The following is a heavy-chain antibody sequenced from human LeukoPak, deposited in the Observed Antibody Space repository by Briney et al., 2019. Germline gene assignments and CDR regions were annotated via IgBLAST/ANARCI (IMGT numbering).Heavy chain of an antibody. Sequence: ASVKVSCTVSGYTLTELSMHWVRQAPGKGLEWMGGFDPEDGETIYAQKFQGRVTMTEDTSTDTAYMELSSLRSEDTAVYYCATGARSGYLPDRDYWGQGTLVTVSS. CDR1: GYTLTELS. CDR3: ATGARSGYLPDRDY. CDR2: FDPEDGET. D-gene: IGHD5-12*01. J-gene: IGHJ4*02. V-gene: IGHV1-24*01.